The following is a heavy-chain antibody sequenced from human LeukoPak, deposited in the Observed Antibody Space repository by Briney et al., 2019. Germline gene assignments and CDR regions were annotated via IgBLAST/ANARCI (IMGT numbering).Heavy chain of an antibody. CDR1: GYSISSGYY. CDR3: ARVGGYSYGNYYFNY. Sequence: PSETLSLTCAVSGYSISSGYYWGWIRQPPGKGLAWIGSISHSGSTYYNPSLRSRVTISIDTSKNQFSLRLNSVTATDTAVYYCARVGGYSYGNYYFNYWGQGTLVTVSS. CDR2: ISHSGST. D-gene: IGHD5-18*01. V-gene: IGHV4-38-2*01. J-gene: IGHJ4*02.